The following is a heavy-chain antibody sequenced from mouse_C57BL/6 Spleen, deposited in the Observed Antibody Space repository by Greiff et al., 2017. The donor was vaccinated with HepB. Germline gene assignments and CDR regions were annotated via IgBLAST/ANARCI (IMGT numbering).Heavy chain of an antibody. D-gene: IGHD1-1*01. V-gene: IGHV5-6*01. Sequence: EVMLVESGGDLVKPGGSLKLSCAASGFTFSSYGMSWVRQTPDKRLEWVATISSGGSYTYYPDSVKGRFTISRDNAKNTLYLQMSSLKSEDTAMYYCASLGSSSGDYWGQGTSVTVSS. CDR3: ASLGSSSGDY. CDR2: ISSGGSYT. CDR1: GFTFSSYG. J-gene: IGHJ4*01.